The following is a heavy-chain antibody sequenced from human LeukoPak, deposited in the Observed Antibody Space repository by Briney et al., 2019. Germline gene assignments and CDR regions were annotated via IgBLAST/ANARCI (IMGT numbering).Heavy chain of an antibody. J-gene: IGHJ5*02. CDR1: GYTFTSYY. CDR3: ARPEGSYYYGPGVWFDP. V-gene: IGHV1-2*02. CDR2: ISPKSGVT. Sequence: GASVKVSCKASGYTFTSYYMHWVRQAPGQGLEWMGWISPKSGVTNYAQKFQGRVTMTSDTSISTAYMELSRLTSDDTAVYYCARPEGSYYYGPGVWFDPWGQGTLVTVSS. D-gene: IGHD3-10*01.